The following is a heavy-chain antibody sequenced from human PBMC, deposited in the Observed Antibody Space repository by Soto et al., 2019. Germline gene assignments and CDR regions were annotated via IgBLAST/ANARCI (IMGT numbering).Heavy chain of an antibody. V-gene: IGHV3-53*01. Sequence: GGSLRLSCAASGFTVSSNYMSWVRQAPGKGLEWVSVIYSGGSTYYADSVKGRFTISRDNSKNTLYLQMNSLRAEVTALYYCASWYSSSAGGVWGYYYGMDVWGQGTTVTVSS. CDR3: ASWYSSSAGGVWGYYYGMDV. D-gene: IGHD6-19*01. J-gene: IGHJ6*02. CDR1: GFTVSSNY. CDR2: IYSGGST.